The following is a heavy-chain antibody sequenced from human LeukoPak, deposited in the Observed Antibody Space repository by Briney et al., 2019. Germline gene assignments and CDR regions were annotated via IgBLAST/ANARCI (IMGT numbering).Heavy chain of an antibody. Sequence: ASVKVSCKASGYTFTSYDINWVRQATGQGLEWMGWMNPNSGNTGYAQKFQGRVTMTRNTSISTAYMELSSLRSEDTAVYYCARGVRYHSSGYSYYFDYWGQGTLVTVSS. CDR3: ARGVRYHSSGYSYYFDY. CDR2: MNPNSGNT. V-gene: IGHV1-8*01. J-gene: IGHJ4*02. D-gene: IGHD3-22*01. CDR1: GYTFTSYD.